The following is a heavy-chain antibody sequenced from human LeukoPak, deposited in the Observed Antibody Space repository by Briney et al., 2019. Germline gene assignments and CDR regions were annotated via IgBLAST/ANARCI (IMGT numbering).Heavy chain of an antibody. J-gene: IGHJ5*02. CDR3: ARGVPKSGYCSGGSCYGWFDP. CDR1: GYTFTSYG. D-gene: IGHD2-15*01. V-gene: IGHV1-18*01. Sequence: ASVKVSCKASGYTFTSYGISWVRQAPGQGLEWMGWTSAYNGNTNYAQKLQGRVTMTTDTSTSTAYMELRSLRSDDTAVYYCARGVPKSGYCSGGSCYGWFDPWGQGTLVTVSS. CDR2: TSAYNGNT.